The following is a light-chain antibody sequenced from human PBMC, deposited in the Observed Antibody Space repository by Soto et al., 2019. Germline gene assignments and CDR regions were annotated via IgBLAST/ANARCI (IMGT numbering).Light chain of an antibody. CDR3: QQYNSYSPWT. CDR1: QSISSW. J-gene: IGKJ1*01. CDR2: KAS. V-gene: IGKV1-5*03. Sequence: DIQMTQSPSTLSASVGDRVTITCRASQSISSWLAWYQQKPGKAPKLLIYKASSLESGVPSRFSGSGSGTEFTLTISSLQPDDFAPYYCQQYNSYSPWTFGQGNKVEIK.